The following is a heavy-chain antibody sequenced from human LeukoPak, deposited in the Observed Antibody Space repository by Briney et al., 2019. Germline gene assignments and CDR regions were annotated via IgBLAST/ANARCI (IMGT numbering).Heavy chain of an antibody. CDR1: GYTFTSYD. V-gene: IGHV1-8*01. CDR3: ARGRGAYYYMDV. CDR2: MNPNSGNT. Sequence: ASVKVSCKASGYTFTSYDINWVRQATGQGLEWMGWMNPNSGNTGYAQKFQGRVTITRNTSISTAYMELSSLRSEDTAVYYCARGRGAYYYMDVWGKGTTVTVSS. J-gene: IGHJ6*03. D-gene: IGHD3-10*01.